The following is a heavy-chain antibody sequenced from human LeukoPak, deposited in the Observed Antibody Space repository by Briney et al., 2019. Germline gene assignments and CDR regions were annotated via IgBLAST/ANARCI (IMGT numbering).Heavy chain of an antibody. CDR1: GFTFSTYA. J-gene: IGHJ4*02. Sequence: PGRSLRLSCAASGFTFSTYAMAWVRQAPGKGLEWVSSVSGSGGSTDYADSVKGRFTISRDNYKNTVYLQMNSLRVEDTAVFYCARHKAYGDQSTEPFHYWGQGTRLTL. CDR2: VSGSGGST. V-gene: IGHV3-23*01. D-gene: IGHD4-17*01. CDR3: ARHKAYGDQSTEPFHY.